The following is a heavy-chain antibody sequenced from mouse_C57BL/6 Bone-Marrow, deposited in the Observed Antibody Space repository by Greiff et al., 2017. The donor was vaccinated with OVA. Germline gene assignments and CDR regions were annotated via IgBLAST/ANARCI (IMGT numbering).Heavy chain of an antibody. D-gene: IGHD1-1*01. J-gene: IGHJ2*01. CDR1: GYTFTRYW. CDR2: IDPNSGGT. Sequence: QVQLKQPGAELVKPGASVKLSCKASGYTFTRYWMHWVKQRPGRGLEWIGRIDPNSGGTKYNEKFKSKATLTVDKPSSTAYMQLSSLTSEDSAVYYCARDFLFITTVGGLFDYWGQGTTLTVSS. V-gene: IGHV1-72*01. CDR3: ARDFLFITTVGGLFDY.